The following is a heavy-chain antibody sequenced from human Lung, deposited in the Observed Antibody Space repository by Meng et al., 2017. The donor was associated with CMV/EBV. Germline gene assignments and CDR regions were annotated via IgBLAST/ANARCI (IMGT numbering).Heavy chain of an antibody. V-gene: IGHV3-23*01. Sequence: GGSLRLXCAASGFTFSSYAMSWVRQAPGKGLEWVSAISGSGGSTYYADSVKGRFTISRDNSKNTLYLQMNSLRAEDTAVYYCAKRLGGLLSSDADLGYWGQGNXV. CDR3: AKRLGGLLSSDADLGY. D-gene: IGHD3-10*01. CDR2: ISGSGGST. CDR1: GFTFSSYA. J-gene: IGHJ4*02.